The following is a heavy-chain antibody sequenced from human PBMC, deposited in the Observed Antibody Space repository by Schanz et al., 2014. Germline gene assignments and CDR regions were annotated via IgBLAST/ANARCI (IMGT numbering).Heavy chain of an antibody. V-gene: IGHV3-23*01. Sequence: EMQLLESGGGLAQPGGSLRLSCAASGFTLSNYAMSWVRQAPEKGLEWVSALSEGGGGTHYADSVRGRFTISSDSSKNTLYLQMSSLRADDTAVYYGAKAADWPVTRFDPWGQGTLVTVSS. CDR3: AKAADWPVTRFDP. D-gene: IGHD3-9*01. CDR1: GFTLSNYA. J-gene: IGHJ5*02. CDR2: LSEGGGGT.